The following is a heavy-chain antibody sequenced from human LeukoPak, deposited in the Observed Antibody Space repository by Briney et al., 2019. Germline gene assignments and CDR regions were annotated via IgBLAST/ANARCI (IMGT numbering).Heavy chain of an antibody. Sequence: ASVKVSCKASGYTFTSYYMHWVRQAPGQGLEWMGIINPSGGSTSYAQKFQGRVTMTRDTSISTAYMEVSRLRSDDTAVYYCARDERYDSSGYPFDYWGQGTLVTVSS. D-gene: IGHD3-22*01. V-gene: IGHV1-46*01. CDR2: INPSGGST. CDR1: GYTFTSYY. CDR3: ARDERYDSSGYPFDY. J-gene: IGHJ4*02.